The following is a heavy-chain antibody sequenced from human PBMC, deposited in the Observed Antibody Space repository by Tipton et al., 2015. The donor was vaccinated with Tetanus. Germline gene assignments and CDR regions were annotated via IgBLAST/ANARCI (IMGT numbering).Heavy chain of an antibody. J-gene: IGHJ5*02. V-gene: IGHV3-21*01. Sequence: LRLSCAASGFTFSSYSMNWVRQAPGKGLEWVSSISSSSSYIYYADSVKGRFTISRDNAKNSLYLQMNSLKAEDTAVYYCARDYCSSPSCYQPQGACNWFDPWGQGTLVTVSS. CDR1: GFTFSSYS. CDR3: ARDYCSSPSCYQPQGACNWFDP. D-gene: IGHD2-2*01. CDR2: ISSSSSYI.